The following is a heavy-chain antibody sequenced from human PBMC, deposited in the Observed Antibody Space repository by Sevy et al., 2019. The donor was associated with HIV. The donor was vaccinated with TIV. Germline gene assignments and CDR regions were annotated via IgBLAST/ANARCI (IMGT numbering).Heavy chain of an antibody. CDR3: AKDKTARSAVTTSKYYYYYYGMDV. CDR1: GFTFDDYA. J-gene: IGHJ6*02. CDR2: ISWDGGST. V-gene: IGHV3-43D*03. D-gene: IGHD4-17*01. Sequence: GGSLRLSCAASGFTFDDYAMHWVRQAPGKGLEWVSLISWDGGSTYYADSVKGRFTISRDNSKNSLYLQMNSLRAEDDALYYCAKDKTARSAVTTSKYYYYYYGMDVWGQGTTVTVSS.